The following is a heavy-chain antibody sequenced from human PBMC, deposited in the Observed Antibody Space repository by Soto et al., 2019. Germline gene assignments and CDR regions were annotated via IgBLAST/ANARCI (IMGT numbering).Heavy chain of an antibody. J-gene: IGHJ3*02. V-gene: IGHV4-59*01. CDR2: IYYSGST. CDR3: ARAGYYDSSGYESDAFDI. Sequence: QVQLQESGPGLVKPSETLSLTCTVSGGSISSYYWSWIRQPPGKGLEWIGYIYYSGSTNYNPSLKSRVTISVDTSKNQFSLKLSSVTAADTAVYYCARAGYYDSSGYESDAFDIWGQGTMVTVSS. D-gene: IGHD3-22*01. CDR1: GGSISSYY.